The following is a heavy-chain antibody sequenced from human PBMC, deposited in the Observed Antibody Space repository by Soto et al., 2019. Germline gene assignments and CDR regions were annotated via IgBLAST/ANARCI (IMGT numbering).Heavy chain of an antibody. V-gene: IGHV3-23*01. D-gene: IGHD1-26*01. Sequence: GGSLRLACVVSVDSFGTYVINWVRQAPGKGLEWVSAVTGSGVTTWYAESIKGRFTISRDNSKNTVFLQMNSLTAEDTALYYCTKSQSGSYFAAFDIWGQGTMVTVSS. J-gene: IGHJ3*02. CDR2: VTGSGVTT. CDR3: TKSQSGSYFAAFDI. CDR1: VDSFGTYV.